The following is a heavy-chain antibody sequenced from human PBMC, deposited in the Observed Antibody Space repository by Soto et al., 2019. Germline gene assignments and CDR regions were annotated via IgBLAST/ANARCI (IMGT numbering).Heavy chain of an antibody. CDR2: ISDDGGST. D-gene: IGHD2-8*02. Sequence: EMQLLESGGGLVQPGESLRLSCAASGFTFLNYAMTWVRQAPGKGLEWVSTISDDGGSTYYADSVRGRLTISRDNSKNTLYLHMNSLTVGDTAVYYCAKDWYWSNWYDPCGHGTLVTVSS. V-gene: IGHV3-23*01. CDR1: GFTFLNYA. J-gene: IGHJ5*02. CDR3: AKDWYWSNWYDP.